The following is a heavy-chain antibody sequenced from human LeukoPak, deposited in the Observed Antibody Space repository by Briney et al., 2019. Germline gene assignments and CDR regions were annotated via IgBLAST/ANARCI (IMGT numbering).Heavy chain of an antibody. V-gene: IGHV1-69*13. CDR1: GGTFSSYA. CDR3: ARELSSGYFHYFDY. D-gene: IGHD3-22*01. J-gene: IGHJ4*02. CDR2: IIPIFGTA. Sequence: ASVKVSCKASGGTFSSYAISWVRQAPGQGLEWMGGIIPIFGTANYAQKFQGRVTITADESTSTAYMELSSLRSEDPAVYYCARELSSGYFHYFDYWGQGTLVTVSS.